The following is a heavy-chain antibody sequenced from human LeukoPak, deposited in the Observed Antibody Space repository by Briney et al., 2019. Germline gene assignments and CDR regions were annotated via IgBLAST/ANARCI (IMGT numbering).Heavy chain of an antibody. Sequence: SETLSLTCAVYGGSFSGYYWSWIRQPLGKGLEWIGEINHSGSTNYNPSLKSRVTISVDTSKNQFSLKLSSVTAADTAVYYCARGRIAAANDAFDIWGQGTMVTVSS. D-gene: IGHD6-13*01. CDR3: ARGRIAAANDAFDI. CDR1: GGSFSGYY. V-gene: IGHV4-34*01. CDR2: INHSGST. J-gene: IGHJ3*02.